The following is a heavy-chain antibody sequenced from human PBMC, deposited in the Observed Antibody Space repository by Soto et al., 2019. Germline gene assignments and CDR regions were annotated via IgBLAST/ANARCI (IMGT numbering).Heavy chain of an antibody. Sequence: PSETPSLTCTVSGGSLNSYYWTWIRQSPGKGLEWIGYVSSTGSTNYNPSLKSRLTMSLDTSTNEVSLSLTSVTAADAAVYFCARFSPPRKSYDSNPGWFDPWGQGIMVTVSS. CDR2: VSSTGST. V-gene: IGHV4-59*01. J-gene: IGHJ5*02. CDR3: ARFSPPRKSYDSNPGWFDP. D-gene: IGHD3-22*01. CDR1: GGSLNSYY.